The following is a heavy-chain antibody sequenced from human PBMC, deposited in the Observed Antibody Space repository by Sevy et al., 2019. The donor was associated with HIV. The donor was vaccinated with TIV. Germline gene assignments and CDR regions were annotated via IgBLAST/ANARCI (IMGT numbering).Heavy chain of an antibody. V-gene: IGHV3-7*01. CDR2: MGQDGSEK. D-gene: IGHD3-10*01. CDR1: GFTFSSYW. J-gene: IGHJ4*02. CDR3: ARGIYGSGSRLGLGH. Sequence: EGSLRLSCAASGFTFSSYWMTWVRQAPGKELEWVANMGQDGSEKYYVDSVKGRFTISRDNAKNSLYLQMNSLRAEDTAVYYCARGIYGSGSRLGLGHWGQGTLVTVSS.